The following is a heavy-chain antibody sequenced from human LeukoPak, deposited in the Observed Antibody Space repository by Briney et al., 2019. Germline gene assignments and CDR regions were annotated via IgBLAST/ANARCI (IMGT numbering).Heavy chain of an antibody. CDR2: IIPIFGTA. Sequence: SVKVSCKASGGTFSSYAISWVRQAPGQGLEWMGGIIPIFGTANYAQKFQGRVTITTDESTSTAYMELSSLRSEDTAVYYCARGGGYGYPTGANWGQGTQVTVSS. V-gene: IGHV1-69*05. CDR1: GGTFSSYA. D-gene: IGHD5-18*01. J-gene: IGHJ4*02. CDR3: ARGGGYGYPTGAN.